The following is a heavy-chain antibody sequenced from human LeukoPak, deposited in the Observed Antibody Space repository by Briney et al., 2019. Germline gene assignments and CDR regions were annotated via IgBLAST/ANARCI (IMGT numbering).Heavy chain of an antibody. V-gene: IGHV3-23*01. J-gene: IGHJ3*02. CDR3: AKDDNLLSVFDDI. CDR1: GFTFSNYA. Sequence: GRSLRLSCAASGFTFSNYAMSWVRQAPGKGLEWVSAISGSGGSTYYADSVKGRFTISRDNSKNTLFLRMNSLRAGDTAVYYCAKDDNLLSVFDDIWGQGTMVTVSS. D-gene: IGHD2-2*01. CDR2: ISGSGGST.